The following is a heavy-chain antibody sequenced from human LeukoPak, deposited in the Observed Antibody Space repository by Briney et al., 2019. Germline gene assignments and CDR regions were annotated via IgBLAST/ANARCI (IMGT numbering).Heavy chain of an antibody. CDR1: GFTFTYHG. J-gene: IGHJ4*02. CDR3: ARDLSWGFDY. D-gene: IGHD7-27*01. V-gene: IGHV3-30*02. Sequence: NPGGSLRLSCAASGFTFTYHGMHWVRQAPGKWLEWVAFINNDARNKYFADSVKGRFTISRDNSKNIVSLQMNSLRADDSALYYCARDLSWGFDYWGQGTLVTVSS. CDR2: INNDARNK.